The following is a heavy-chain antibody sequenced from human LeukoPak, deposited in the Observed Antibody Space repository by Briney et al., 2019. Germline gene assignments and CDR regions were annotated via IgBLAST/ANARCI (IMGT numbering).Heavy chain of an antibody. Sequence: SVKVSCKASGGTFSSYAISWVRQAPGQGLEWMGGIIPIFGTANYAQKFQGRVTITADESTSTAYMELSGLRSEDTAVYYCARVNSGYDQPIPHYYYYGMDVWGQGTTVTVSS. CDR3: ARVNSGYDQPIPHYYYYGMDV. D-gene: IGHD5-12*01. CDR2: IIPIFGTA. J-gene: IGHJ6*02. V-gene: IGHV1-69*13. CDR1: GGTFSSYA.